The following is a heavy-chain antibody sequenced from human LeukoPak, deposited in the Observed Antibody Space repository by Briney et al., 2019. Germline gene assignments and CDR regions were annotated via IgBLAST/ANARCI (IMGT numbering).Heavy chain of an antibody. V-gene: IGHV4-38-2*02. CDR2: IYHSGST. J-gene: IGHJ4*02. D-gene: IGHD1-26*01. CDR3: ARIRSGSWEPFDY. CDR1: GYSISSGYY. Sequence: SETLSLTCTVSGYSISSGYYWGWIRQPPGKGLEWIGSIYHSGSTYYNPSLKSRVTISVDTSKNQFSLKLSSVTAADTAVYYCARIRSGSWEPFDYWGQGTLVTVSS.